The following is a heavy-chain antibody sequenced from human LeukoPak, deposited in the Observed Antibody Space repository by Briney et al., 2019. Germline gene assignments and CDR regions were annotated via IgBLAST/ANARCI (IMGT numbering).Heavy chain of an antibody. Sequence: SGPALVKPTQTLTLTCTFSVFSLSTSGMCVNWFSQPPGKALEWLARIDWDDDKYYSTSLKTRLTISKDTSKNQVVLTMTNMDPVDTATYFCARRTRGYHFDDWGQGTLVTVSS. CDR1: VFSLSTSGMC. V-gene: IGHV2-70*11. CDR3: ARRTRGYHFDD. CDR2: IDWDDDK. D-gene: IGHD1-1*01. J-gene: IGHJ4*02.